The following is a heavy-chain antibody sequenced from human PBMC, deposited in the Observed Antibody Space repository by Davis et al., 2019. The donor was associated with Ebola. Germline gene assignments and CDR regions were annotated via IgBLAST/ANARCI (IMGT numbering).Heavy chain of an antibody. CDR2: INPSGGST. CDR1: GYTFTSYY. CDR3: ARGLGSAATHYGMDV. V-gene: IGHV1-46*01. D-gene: IGHD2-15*01. Sequence: ASVKVSCKASGYTFTSYYMHWVRQAPGQGLEWMGIINPSGGSTSYAQKFQGRVTMTRDTSRSTVYMVLSSLRSEDTAVYYCARGLGSAATHYGMDVWGQGTTVTVSS. J-gene: IGHJ6*02.